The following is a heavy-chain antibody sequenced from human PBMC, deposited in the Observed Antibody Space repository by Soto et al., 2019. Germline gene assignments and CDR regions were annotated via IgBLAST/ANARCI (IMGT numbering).Heavy chain of an antibody. V-gene: IGHV3-30*18. CDR2: VSHDGRNT. D-gene: IGHD6-19*01. J-gene: IGHJ4*02. CDR3: ANGGRQWLVTSDFNY. CDR1: GFTFSDYA. Sequence: VQLVESGGGVVQPGRSLRLSCAASGFTFSDYAMHWVRHAPGKGLEWVAVVSHDGRNTHYADSVKGRFTISRDSSKNTVSLEMTSLRDEDTAVYYCANGGRQWLVTSDFNYWGQGALVTVSS.